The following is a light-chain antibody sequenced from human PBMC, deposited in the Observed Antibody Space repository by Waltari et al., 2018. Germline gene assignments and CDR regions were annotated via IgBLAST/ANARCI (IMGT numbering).Light chain of an antibody. CDR2: AAS. Sequence: IQLTQYPSSLSASVGDRVTINCRASQGISRNLAWYQQQPGKAPKLLISAASTLASAVPLRFTGSGSGTDFTLPISSLQPEDFATSYCPQLNSYPITFGQGTRLEIK. CDR3: PQLNSYPIT. V-gene: IGKV1-9*01. J-gene: IGKJ5*01. CDR1: QGISRN.